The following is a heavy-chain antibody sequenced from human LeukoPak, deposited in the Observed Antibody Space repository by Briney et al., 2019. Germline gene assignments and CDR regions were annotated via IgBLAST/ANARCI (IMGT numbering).Heavy chain of an antibody. Sequence: GGSLRLSCVTSGFIFDDHAMNWVRQRPGKGLEWVSLVSGDGTTTSYIDSVKGRFTISRDNSKNSLFLQMNSLRSEDTALYYCAKRSGAPGNFDYWGQGTLVTVSS. V-gene: IGHV3-43*02. CDR3: AKRSGAPGNFDY. D-gene: IGHD1-1*01. J-gene: IGHJ4*02. CDR2: VSGDGTTT. CDR1: GFIFDDHA.